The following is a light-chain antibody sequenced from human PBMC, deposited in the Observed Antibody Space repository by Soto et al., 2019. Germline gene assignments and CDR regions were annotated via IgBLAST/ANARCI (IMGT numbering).Light chain of an antibody. Sequence: QSALTQPASVSGSPGQSITISCTGTSSDVGGYNSVSWYHQHPGKAPKLMIYGVTDRPSGVSHRCSGSKSGNTASLIISGLQAEDEADYYCSSYTSSSTLVVFGGGTQLTVL. V-gene: IGLV2-14*01. CDR1: SSDVGGYNS. J-gene: IGLJ2*01. CDR2: GVT. CDR3: SSYTSSSTLVV.